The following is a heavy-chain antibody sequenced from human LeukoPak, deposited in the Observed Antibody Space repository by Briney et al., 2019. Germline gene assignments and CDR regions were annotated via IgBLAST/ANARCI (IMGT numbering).Heavy chain of an antibody. V-gene: IGHV3-7*04. Sequence: QPGGSLRLSCAASGFTFSSYEINWVRQAPGKGLEWVANIKEDGSEQHHVDSVKGRFTISRDNAKNSLFLQMNSLRAEDTAVYFCARGLRGTVGVDYWGQGTLVTVSS. J-gene: IGHJ4*02. CDR3: ARGLRGTVGVDY. CDR1: GFTFSSYE. D-gene: IGHD2-21*01. CDR2: IKEDGSEQ.